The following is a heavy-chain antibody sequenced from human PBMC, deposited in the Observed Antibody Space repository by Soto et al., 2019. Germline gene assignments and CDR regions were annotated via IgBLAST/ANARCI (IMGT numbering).Heavy chain of an antibody. CDR2: ISSSSSTI. CDR1: GFTFSSYS. V-gene: IGHV3-48*01. CDR3: AIANYYGSPGDVDY. J-gene: IGHJ4*02. Sequence: EVQLVESGGGLVQPGGSLRLSCAASGFTFSSYSMNWVRQAPGKGLEWVSYISSSSSTIYYADSVKGRFTISRDNAKNALYLQMNSLRAEDTAVYYCAIANYYGSPGDVDYWGQGTLVTVSS. D-gene: IGHD3-10*01.